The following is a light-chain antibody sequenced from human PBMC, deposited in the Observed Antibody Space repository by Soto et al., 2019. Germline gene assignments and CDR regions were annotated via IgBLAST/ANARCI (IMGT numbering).Light chain of an antibody. CDR2: WAS. V-gene: IGKV4-1*01. J-gene: IGKJ1*01. Sequence: DIVMTQSPDSLAVSLGERATFNCKSSQSVLYSSNNKNYLAWYQQQPGQPPKLLIYWASTRESGVPDRFSGSGSGTDFTLTISSLQAEDVAVYYCQQYYSTPWTFGQGTKVEFK. CDR1: QSVLYSSNNKNY. CDR3: QQYYSTPWT.